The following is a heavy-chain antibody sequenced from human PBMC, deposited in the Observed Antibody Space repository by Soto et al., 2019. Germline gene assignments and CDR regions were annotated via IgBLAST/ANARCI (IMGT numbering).Heavy chain of an antibody. D-gene: IGHD6-13*01. Sequence: GSLRLSCAASGFTFSSYAMSWVRQAPGKGLEWVSAIRGSGGSTYYADSVKGRFTISRDNSKNTLYLQMNSLRAEDTAVYYCAKEVAPSSWTYYYYGMDVWGQGTTVTVSS. CDR1: GFTFSSYA. V-gene: IGHV3-23*01. J-gene: IGHJ6*02. CDR2: IRGSGGST. CDR3: AKEVAPSSWTYYYYGMDV.